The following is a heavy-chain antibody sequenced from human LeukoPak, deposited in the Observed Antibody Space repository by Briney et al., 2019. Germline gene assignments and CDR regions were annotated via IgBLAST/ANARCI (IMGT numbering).Heavy chain of an antibody. CDR2: IKSKTDGGTT. J-gene: IGHJ3*01. CDR1: GFTFSNAW. Sequence: GGSLRLSCAASGFTFSNAWMSWVRQAPGKGLEWGGRIKSKTDGGTTDYAAAVKGRFTISRDDSKNTLYLQMNSLKTEDTAVYYCESTEAFDLWGQGPMVTVSS. V-gene: IGHV3-15*01. CDR3: ESTEAFDL. D-gene: IGHD5/OR15-5a*01.